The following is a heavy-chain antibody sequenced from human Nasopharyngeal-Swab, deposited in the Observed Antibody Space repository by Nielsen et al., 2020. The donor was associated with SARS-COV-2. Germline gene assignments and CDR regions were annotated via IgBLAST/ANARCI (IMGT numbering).Heavy chain of an antibody. CDR1: GYTFTSYL. J-gene: IGHJ4*02. CDR2: IYPGDSDT. V-gene: IGHV5-51*01. Sequence: GGSLRLSCKGSGYTFTSYLIGWVRHMPGKGLEWMGIIYPGDSDTRYSPSFQGQVTISADKSISTAYLQWSSLKASDTAMYYCARHPPDTAMADFDYWGQGTLVTVSS. CDR3: ARHPPDTAMADFDY. D-gene: IGHD5-18*01.